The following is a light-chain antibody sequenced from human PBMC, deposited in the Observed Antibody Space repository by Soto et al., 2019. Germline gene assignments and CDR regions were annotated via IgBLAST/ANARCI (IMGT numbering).Light chain of an antibody. J-gene: IGKJ2*01. V-gene: IGKV3-20*01. CDR3: QQYGTSPYT. Sequence: ENVLTQSPGTLSLSPGEGATLSCRASQSVTNNYLAWYRQKPGQPPSLLIYGASSRAAGIPDRSSGSGSGTDFTLPISRLEPEDFAVYHCQQYGTSPYTFGQPTKLAI. CDR2: GAS. CDR1: QSVTNNY.